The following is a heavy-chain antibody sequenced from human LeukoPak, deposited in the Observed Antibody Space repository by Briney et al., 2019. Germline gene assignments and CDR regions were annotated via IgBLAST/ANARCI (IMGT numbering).Heavy chain of an antibody. Sequence: SKTLSLTCTVSGGSISSYYWSWIRQPPGKGLEWIGYIYYSGSTNYNPSLKSRVTISVDTSKNQFSLKLSSVTAADTAVYYSARYVVVTAYFDYWGQGTLVTVSS. V-gene: IGHV4-59*01. D-gene: IGHD2-21*02. CDR1: GGSISSYY. CDR2: IYYSGST. J-gene: IGHJ4*02. CDR3: ARYVVVTAYFDY.